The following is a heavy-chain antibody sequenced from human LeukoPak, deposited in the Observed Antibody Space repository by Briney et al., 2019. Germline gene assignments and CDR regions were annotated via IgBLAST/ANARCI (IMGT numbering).Heavy chain of an antibody. V-gene: IGHV3-66*01. CDR3: ARKLLLSTALAAFDI. J-gene: IGHJ3*02. CDR1: GFTVSSNY. CDR2: FYSSGST. D-gene: IGHD2-15*01. Sequence: PGGSLRLSCAASGFTVSSNYVSWVRQAPGKGLEWVSVFYSSGSTYYADFVKGRFTISRDNSKNTLYLQMNSLRAEDTAVYYCARKLLLSTALAAFDIWGQGTMVTVSS.